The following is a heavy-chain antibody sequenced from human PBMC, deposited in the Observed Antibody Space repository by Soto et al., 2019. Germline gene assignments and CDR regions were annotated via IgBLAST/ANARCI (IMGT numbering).Heavy chain of an antibody. CDR1: GFTVNGNY. CDR2: IYGGNST. D-gene: IGHD4-17*01. CDR3: ASKTTALRGGY. V-gene: IGHV3-53*01. J-gene: IGHJ4*02. Sequence: EEQLVESGGGLIQPGGSLRLSCAASGFTVNGNYMTWVRQAPGKGLEWVAVIYGGNSTSYAYSVKGRFTISSDNSKNTLYLQMNSLRAEDTAVYDCASKTTALRGGYWGQGALVTVSS.